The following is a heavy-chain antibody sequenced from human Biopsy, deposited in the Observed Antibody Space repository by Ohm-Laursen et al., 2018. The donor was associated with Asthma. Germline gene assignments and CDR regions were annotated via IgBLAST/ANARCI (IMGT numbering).Heavy chain of an antibody. J-gene: IGHJ4*02. CDR1: GFTFRSDD. D-gene: IGHD3-3*01. Sequence: PRISSAASGFTFRSDDMHWGRQAPGKGLEGGAGGGGYYDGGLKYYADSVNGRFTVSRDDSKNTLYLQMNSLRPDDTAVYYCARDVMEWYLPAFDFWGQGTLVTVSS. V-gene: IGHV3-30-3*01. CDR2: GGGYYDGGLK. CDR3: ARDVMEWYLPAFDF.